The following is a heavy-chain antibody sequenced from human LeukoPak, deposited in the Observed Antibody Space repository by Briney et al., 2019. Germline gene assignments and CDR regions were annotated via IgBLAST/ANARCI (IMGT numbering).Heavy chain of an antibody. J-gene: IGHJ5*01. D-gene: IGHD5-24*01. CDR1: GFIFNEYA. CDR2: VNWSPGSE. V-gene: IGHV3-9*01. Sequence: PGRSLRLSCAASGFIFNEYAMHWVRQAPGKGLEWVSSVNWSPGSEAYADSVKGRFTISRDNAKNSLYLQMNNLRIEDTALYHCVKDSAGDASDWLDSWGQGTLVTISS. CDR3: VKDSAGDASDWLDS.